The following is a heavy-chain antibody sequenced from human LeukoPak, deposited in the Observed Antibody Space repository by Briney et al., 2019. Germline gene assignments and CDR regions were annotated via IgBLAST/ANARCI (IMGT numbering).Heavy chain of an antibody. CDR2: IYYSGGT. D-gene: IGHD3-22*01. CDR1: GDSIDSSTYY. CDR3: ARLGFTMILVATT. J-gene: IGHJ4*02. Sequence: PSETLSLTCTVSGDSIDSSTYYWGWIRQPPGKGLEWIGSIYYSGGTYSHPSLKSRVTISIDTSKNQFSLKLSAVTAADTAMYYCARLGFTMILVATTWGQGTLVTVSS. V-gene: IGHV4-39*01.